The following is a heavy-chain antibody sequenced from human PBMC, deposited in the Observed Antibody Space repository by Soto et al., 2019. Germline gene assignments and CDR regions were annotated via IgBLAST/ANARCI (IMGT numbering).Heavy chain of an antibody. D-gene: IGHD6-13*01. CDR2: IYNSGST. J-gene: IGHJ6*03. CDR3: ARQGISSCYPRFYYLAV. CDR1: GGSVSSGRYY. V-gene: IGHV4-61*01. Sequence: SETLSLTCTVSGGSVSSGRYYWSWIRQPPGKGLEWIGCIYNSGSTNYNPSLKSRVTISVDTSKNQFSLKLSSVTAADTAVYYCARQGISSCYPRFYYLAVSAKGTTVTVSS.